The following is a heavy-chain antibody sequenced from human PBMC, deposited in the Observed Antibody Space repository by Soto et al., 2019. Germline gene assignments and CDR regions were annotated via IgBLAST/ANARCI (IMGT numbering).Heavy chain of an antibody. J-gene: IGHJ2*01. CDR3: ARRIAAGLDWYFDL. CDR1: GGSISSSSYY. Sequence: QLQLQESAPGLVKPSETLSLTCTVSGGSISSSSYYWGWIRQPPGKGLEWIGSIYYSGSTYYNPSLKSRVTISVDTSKNQFSLKLSSVTAADTAVYYCARRIAAGLDWYFDLWGRGTLVTVSS. V-gene: IGHV4-39*01. CDR2: IYYSGST. D-gene: IGHD6-13*01.